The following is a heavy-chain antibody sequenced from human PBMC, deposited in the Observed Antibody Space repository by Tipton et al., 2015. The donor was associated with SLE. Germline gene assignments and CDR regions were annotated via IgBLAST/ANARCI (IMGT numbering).Heavy chain of an antibody. CDR1: GGSISSNYW. J-gene: IGHJ4*02. CDR2: IYYSGST. V-gene: IGHV4-4*02. D-gene: IGHD5-18*01. CDR3: ARRNYGYFFDY. Sequence: SLRLSCAVSGGSISSNYWWSWVRQPPGKGLEWIGEIYYSGSTNYNPSLKSRVTISVDKSKNQFSLKLRSVTAADTAVYYCARRNYGYFFDYWGQGTLVTVSS.